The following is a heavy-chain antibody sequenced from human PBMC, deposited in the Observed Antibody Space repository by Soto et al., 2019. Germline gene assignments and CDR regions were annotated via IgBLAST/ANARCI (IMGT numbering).Heavy chain of an antibody. V-gene: IGHV1-69*01. Sequence: QVQLVQSGAEVKKPGSSVKVSCKASGGTFSSYAISWVRRAPGQGLEWMGGIIPIFGTANYGQKFQGRVTITADESTSTAYMEVSSVRSEDTAVYYCAGEVGATRNWFDPWGQGTLVTVSS. CDR1: GGTFSSYA. D-gene: IGHD1-26*01. CDR3: AGEVGATRNWFDP. CDR2: IIPIFGTA. J-gene: IGHJ5*02.